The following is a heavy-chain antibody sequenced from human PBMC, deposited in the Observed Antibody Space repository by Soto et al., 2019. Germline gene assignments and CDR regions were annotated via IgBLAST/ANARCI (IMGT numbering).Heavy chain of an antibody. CDR2: IYSGGST. CDR1: GFTVSSNY. Sequence: EVQLVESGGGLVQPGGSLRLSCAASGFTVSSNYMSWVRQAPGKGLEWVSVIYSGGSTYYADSVKGRFTISRDNSKNTLYLQMNSLRAEDTAVYYCARGASSVSSSWYLAYYYYYMDVWGKGTTVTVSS. CDR3: ARGASSVSSSWYLAYYYYYMDV. D-gene: IGHD6-13*01. J-gene: IGHJ6*03. V-gene: IGHV3-66*01.